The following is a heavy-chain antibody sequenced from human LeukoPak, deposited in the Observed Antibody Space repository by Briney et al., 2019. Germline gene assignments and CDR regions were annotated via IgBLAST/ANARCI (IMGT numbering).Heavy chain of an antibody. D-gene: IGHD3-10*02. CDR2: ISSSGSTI. J-gene: IGHJ6*04. V-gene: IGHV3-48*03. CDR1: GFTFSCYQ. Sequence: GGSLRLSCAASGFTFSCYQVNWVRQAPGKGLEWVSYISSSGSTIYYADSVKGRFTISRDNAKNSLYLQMNSLRAEDTAVYYCAELGITMIGGVWGKGTTVTISS. CDR3: AELGITMIGGV.